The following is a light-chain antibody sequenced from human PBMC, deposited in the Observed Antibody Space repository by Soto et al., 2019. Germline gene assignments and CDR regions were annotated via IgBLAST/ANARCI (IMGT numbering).Light chain of an antibody. J-gene: IGKJ1*01. Sequence: DIQMTQSPSTLSASLGDTVTVTCLASQSISAWLACYQQKPGKAPKLLIYDASNLESGVPSRFSGSGSGTEFTLTISNLQPDDFATYYCQQYENYWTFGQGTKVDIK. V-gene: IGKV1-5*01. CDR3: QQYENYWT. CDR1: QSISAW. CDR2: DAS.